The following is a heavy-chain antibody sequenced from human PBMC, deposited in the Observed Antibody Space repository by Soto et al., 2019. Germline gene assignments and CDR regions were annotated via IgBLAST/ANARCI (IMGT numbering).Heavy chain of an antibody. CDR1: GGSISSYY. V-gene: IGHV4-59*08. CDR3: AGRYGYFFYF. D-gene: IGHD1-1*01. Sequence: SETLSLTCTVSGGSISSYYWSWIRQPPGKGLEWIGYIYYSGSTNYNPSLRSRVTISVDTSKNQLSLKLSSVTAADTAVYYCAGRYGYFFYFWGQRTLVIVSA. J-gene: IGHJ4*02. CDR2: IYYSGST.